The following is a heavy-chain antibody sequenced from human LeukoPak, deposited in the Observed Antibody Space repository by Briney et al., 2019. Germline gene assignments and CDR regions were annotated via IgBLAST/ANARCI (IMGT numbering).Heavy chain of an antibody. CDR1: GYSFSYSL. CDR2: IYPSDSDT. D-gene: IGHD3-3*01. V-gene: IGHV5-51*01. Sequence: GESMKFSCKGSGYSFSYSLIGWVRQMRGTGLEWMGIIYPSDSDTRYHPSFPGQITISADKSISTAYLQWSSLKASDSAMYDCARQSGYYDYWGQGTLVTVSS. J-gene: IGHJ4*02. CDR3: ARQSGYYDY.